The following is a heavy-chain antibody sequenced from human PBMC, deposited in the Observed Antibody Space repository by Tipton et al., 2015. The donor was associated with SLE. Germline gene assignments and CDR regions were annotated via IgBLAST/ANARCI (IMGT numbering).Heavy chain of an antibody. J-gene: IGHJ4*02. CDR2: IYYSGST. Sequence: TLSLTCTVSGGSISSSSYYWGWIRQPPGKGLEWIGSIYYSGSTYYNPSLKSRVTISVDPSKNQFSLKLSSVTATDTAVYYCATRMESGDLVYFDYWGQGTLGTLSS. V-gene: IGHV4-39*01. D-gene: IGHD2-21*02. CDR3: ATRMESGDLVYFDY. CDR1: GGSISSSSYY.